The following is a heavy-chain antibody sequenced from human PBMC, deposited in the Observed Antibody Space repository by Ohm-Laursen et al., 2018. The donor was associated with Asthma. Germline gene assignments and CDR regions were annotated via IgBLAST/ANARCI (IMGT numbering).Heavy chain of an antibody. D-gene: IGHD1-26*01. V-gene: IGHV3-21*01. CDR3: ARIGPEWELPGREYSLHH. CDR1: GYTFSRYS. CDR2: ISTASTFI. Sequence: SLRLSCSASGYTFSRYSIHWVRQVPGKGLEWVASISTASTFIYYADSVRGRFTTSRDNAKNSVYLQMNSLSAEDTDLYYCARIGPEWELPGREYSLHHWGQGTQVTVSS. J-gene: IGHJ1*01.